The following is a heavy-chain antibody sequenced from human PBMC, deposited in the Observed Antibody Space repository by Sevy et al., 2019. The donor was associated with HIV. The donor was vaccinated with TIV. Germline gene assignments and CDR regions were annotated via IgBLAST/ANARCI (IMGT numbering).Heavy chain of an antibody. Sequence: ASVKVSCKASGYTFTSYYMHWVRQAPGQGLEWMGIINPSGGSTSYAQKFQGRVTMTRDTSTSTVYMELSSLRSEDTAVYYCARMVWGVYYYYGMDVWGQGTTVTASS. D-gene: IGHD3-10*01. J-gene: IGHJ6*02. CDR3: ARMVWGVYYYYGMDV. CDR2: INPSGGST. CDR1: GYTFTSYY. V-gene: IGHV1-46*03.